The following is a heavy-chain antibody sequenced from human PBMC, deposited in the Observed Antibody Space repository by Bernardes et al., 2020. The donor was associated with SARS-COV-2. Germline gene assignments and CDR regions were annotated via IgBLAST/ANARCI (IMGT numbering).Heavy chain of an antibody. D-gene: IGHD3-10*01. CDR1: GDSVSNGDYF. CDR2: VYFTGTT. V-gene: IGHV4-30-4*01. CDR3: ARGIRASGTYLRSDWFDP. J-gene: IGHJ5*02. Sequence: SETLSLTCAVSGDSVSNGDYFWSWVRQPPGKGLEWIGYVYFTGTTYYSPSLRSRVSISVDTSKNQVSLRLTSMTAADTAIYYCARGIRASGTYLRSDWFDPWGQGSQVTVTS.